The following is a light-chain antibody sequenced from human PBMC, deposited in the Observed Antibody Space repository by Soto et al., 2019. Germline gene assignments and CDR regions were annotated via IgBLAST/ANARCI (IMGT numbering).Light chain of an antibody. Sequence: DIVMTQSPLSLPVTPGEPASISCRSSQSLLHSDGYNYLDWYLQKPGQSPQLLIYLGSNRASGVPDRFSGSGSGTDFTLKISRVEAEDVGVYYCRQSLQAWTFGQGTTVEIK. J-gene: IGKJ1*01. V-gene: IGKV2-28*01. CDR1: QSLLHSDGYNY. CDR2: LGS. CDR3: RQSLQAWT.